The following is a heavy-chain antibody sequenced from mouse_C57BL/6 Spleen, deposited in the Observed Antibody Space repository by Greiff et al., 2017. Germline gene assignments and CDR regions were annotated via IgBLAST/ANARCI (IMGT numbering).Heavy chain of an antibody. V-gene: IGHV1-55*01. Sequence: QVQLQQPGAELVKPGASVKMSCKASGYTFTSYWITWVKQRPGQGLEWIGDIYPGSGSTNYNEKFKSKATLTVDTSSSTAYMQLSSLTSEDSAVYYGARSLTGTSDFDYWGQGTTLTVSS. CDR3: ARSLTGTSDFDY. J-gene: IGHJ2*01. CDR1: GYTFTSYW. D-gene: IGHD4-1*01. CDR2: IYPGSGST.